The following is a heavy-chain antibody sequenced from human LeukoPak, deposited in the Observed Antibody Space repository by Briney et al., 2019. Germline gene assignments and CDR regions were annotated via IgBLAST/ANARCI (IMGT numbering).Heavy chain of an antibody. V-gene: IGHV4-59*01. J-gene: IGHJ3*02. D-gene: IGHD3-22*01. Sequence: PSETLSLTCTVSGDSISSYYWSWIRQPPGKGLEWIGYIYKSGGTDYNPSLKSRVTISVYTSRNQFSLKLSSVTAADTAVYYCARAGSGYSFDIWGRGTMVTVSS. CDR3: ARAGSGYSFDI. CDR1: GDSISSYY. CDR2: IYKSGGT.